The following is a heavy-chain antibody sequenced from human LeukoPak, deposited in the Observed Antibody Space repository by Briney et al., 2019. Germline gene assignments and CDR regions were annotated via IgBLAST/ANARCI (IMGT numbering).Heavy chain of an antibody. CDR2: IYPESGDT. J-gene: IGHJ4*02. D-gene: IGHD3-10*01. Sequence: GASVKVSCKASGYTFTGYYMHWVRQAPGQGLEWMGRIYPESGDTDYPQKFQIRATMTRDTSITTAYMELTSLRSDDTAVYYCVSHYGPGPVWGQGTLVTVS. V-gene: IGHV1-2*06. CDR3: VSHYGPGPV. CDR1: GYTFTGYY.